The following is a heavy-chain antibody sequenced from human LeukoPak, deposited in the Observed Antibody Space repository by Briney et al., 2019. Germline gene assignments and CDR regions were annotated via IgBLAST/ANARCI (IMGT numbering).Heavy chain of an antibody. CDR3: ARVTYYDFWSGSKTATFDY. CDR1: GYSISSGYY. J-gene: IGHJ4*02. D-gene: IGHD3-3*01. V-gene: IGHV4-61*01. CDR2: IYYSGST. Sequence: SETLSLTCAVSGYSISSGYYWGWIRQPPGKGLEWIGYIYYSGSTNYNPSLKSRVTISVDTSKNQFSLKLSSVTAADTAVYYCARVTYYDFWSGSKTATFDYWGQGTLVTVSS.